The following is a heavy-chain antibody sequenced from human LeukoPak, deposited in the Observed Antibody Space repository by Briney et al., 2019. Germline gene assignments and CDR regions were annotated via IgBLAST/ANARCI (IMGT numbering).Heavy chain of an antibody. CDR1: GFTFSSYA. Sequence: GGSLRLSCAASGFTFSSYAMSWVRQAPGKGLEWVSAISGSGGSTYYADSVKGRFTISRDNSKNTLYLQMNSLRAEDTAVYYCTTSLVATILLDPPGQGSYWGQGTLVTVSS. J-gene: IGHJ4*02. CDR3: TTSLVATILLDPPGQGSY. V-gene: IGHV3-23*01. CDR2: ISGSGGST. D-gene: IGHD5-12*01.